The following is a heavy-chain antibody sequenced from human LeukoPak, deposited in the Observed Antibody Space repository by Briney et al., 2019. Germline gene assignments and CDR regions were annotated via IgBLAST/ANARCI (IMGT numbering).Heavy chain of an antibody. V-gene: IGHV3-23*01. CDR1: GFTFTSYP. CDR3: AKGRAAAHYFDY. Sequence: GGSLRLSCAASGFTFTSYPMSWVRQAPGKGLEWVSSISGSGGSTYYADSVKGRFTISRDNSNNTLYLQMNSLRAEDTAVYYCAKGRAAAHYFDYWGQGTLVTVSS. CDR2: ISGSGGST. D-gene: IGHD2-2*01. J-gene: IGHJ4*02.